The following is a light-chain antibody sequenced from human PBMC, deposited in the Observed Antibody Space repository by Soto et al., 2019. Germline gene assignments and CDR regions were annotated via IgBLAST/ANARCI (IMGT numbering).Light chain of an antibody. Sequence: EIVMTQSPATLSVSPGERATLSCRSSQSVSSNLAWYQQKPGQAPRLLIYGASNRATGIPARFSGSGSGTDFTLTISSLEPEDFAVYYCQQYGTSLFSFGPGTKVDI. CDR1: QSVSSN. J-gene: IGKJ3*01. CDR3: QQYGTSLFS. CDR2: GAS. V-gene: IGKV3D-15*01.